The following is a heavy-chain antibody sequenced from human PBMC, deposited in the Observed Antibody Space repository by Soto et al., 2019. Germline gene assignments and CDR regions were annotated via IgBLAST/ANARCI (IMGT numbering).Heavy chain of an antibody. V-gene: IGHV4-4*07. Sequence: SETLSLTCTVSGVSISDSYWAWIRQPAGKGLEWIGRVFTSGSTTYNPSLKSRVTMSVDASKRQFFLRLNSLTAADTAVYYCAREPDGGYLDYWGQGALVTVSS. CDR2: VFTSGST. J-gene: IGHJ4*02. CDR3: AREPDGGYLDY. CDR1: GVSISDSY. D-gene: IGHD2-2*01.